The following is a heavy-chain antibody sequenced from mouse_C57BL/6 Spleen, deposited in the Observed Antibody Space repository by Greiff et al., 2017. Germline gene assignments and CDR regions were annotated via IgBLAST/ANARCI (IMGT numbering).Heavy chain of an antibody. CDR2: SRNKANDYTT. V-gene: IGHV7-1*01. Sequence: EVKVVESGGGLVQSGRSLRLSCATSGFTFSDFYMEWVRQAPGKGLEWIAASRNKANDYTTEYSASVKGRFIVSRDTSQSILYLQMNALRAEDTAIYYCERDAEDGEMDYWGQGTSVTVSS. J-gene: IGHJ4*01. D-gene: IGHD2-13*01. CDR1: GFTFSDFY. CDR3: ERDAEDGEMDY.